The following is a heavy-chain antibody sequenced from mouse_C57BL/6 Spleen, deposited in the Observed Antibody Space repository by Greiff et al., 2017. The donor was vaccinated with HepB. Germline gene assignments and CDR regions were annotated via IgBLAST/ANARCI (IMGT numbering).Heavy chain of an antibody. CDR2: INPNNGGT. D-gene: IGHD1-1*01. CDR3: ARAYYYVSRCNYFDY. V-gene: IGHV1-22*01. CDR1: GYTFTDYN. J-gene: IGHJ2*01. Sequence: EVQLQQSGPELVKPGASVKMSCKASGYTFTDYNMHWVKQSHGKSLEWIGYINPNNGGTSYNQKFKGKATLTVNKSSSTAYMELRSLKSEDSAVYYGARAYYYVSRCNYFDYWGQGTTLTVSS.